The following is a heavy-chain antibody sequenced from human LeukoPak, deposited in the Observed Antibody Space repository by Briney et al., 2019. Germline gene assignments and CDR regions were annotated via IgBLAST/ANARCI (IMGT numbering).Heavy chain of an antibody. V-gene: IGHV1-18*01. J-gene: IGHJ4*02. CDR3: ARASCSSTSCHPPERY. D-gene: IGHD2-2*01. CDR2: ISAYNGNT. CDR1: GYTFTSYG. Sequence: GASVKVSCKASGYTFTSYGISWVRQAPGQGLEWMGWISAYNGNTNYAQKLQGRVTMTTDTSTSTAYMELRSLRSDDTAVYYCARASCSSTSCHPPERYWGQGTLVTVSS.